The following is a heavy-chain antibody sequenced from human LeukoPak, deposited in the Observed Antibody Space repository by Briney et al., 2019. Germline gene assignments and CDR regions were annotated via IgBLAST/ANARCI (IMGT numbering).Heavy chain of an antibody. CDR2: INCKSGGT. CDR1: GYTLADYY. J-gene: IGHJ1*01. CDR3: ARGGSVVHPPEYTHH. D-gene: IGHD1-26*01. Sequence: GASVKVSCKTCGYTLADYYIHWVRQAPGQGLEWMGWINCKSGGTKYAPKFDGRVTMSRATSINTAFMELTSLTADDTALYYCARGGSVVHPPEYTHHWGQGTLVTVSS. V-gene: IGHV1-2*02.